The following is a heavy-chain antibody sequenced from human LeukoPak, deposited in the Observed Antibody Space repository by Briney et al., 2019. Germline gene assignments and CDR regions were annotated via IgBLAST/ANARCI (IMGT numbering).Heavy chain of an antibody. CDR3: ARVLRGYCSSTSCCYFDY. V-gene: IGHV4-38-2*02. D-gene: IGHD2-2*01. CDR2: TYHSGST. Sequence: SETLSLTCTVSGYSISSGYYWGWIRQPPGKGLEWIGSTYHSGSTYYNPSLKSRVTISVDTSKNQFSLKLSSVTAADTAVYYCARVLRGYCSSTSCCYFDYWGQGTLVTVSS. J-gene: IGHJ4*02. CDR1: GYSISSGYY.